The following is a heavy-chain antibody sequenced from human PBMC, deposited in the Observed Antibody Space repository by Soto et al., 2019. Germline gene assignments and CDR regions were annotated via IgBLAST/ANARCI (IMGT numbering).Heavy chain of an antibody. CDR2: IYYSGST. J-gene: IGHJ6*02. V-gene: IGHV4-31*11. CDR1: GSFISSGGYY. D-gene: IGHD3-3*01. CDR3: ARDSKYYDFWSGYWTYYYGMDV. Sequence: PSETLSLTCAFSGSFISSGGYYWSWIRQHPGNDLEWIGYIYYSGSTYYNPSLKSRVTISVDTSKNQFSLKLSSVTAADTAVYYCARDSKYYDFWSGYWTYYYGMDVWGQGTTVTV.